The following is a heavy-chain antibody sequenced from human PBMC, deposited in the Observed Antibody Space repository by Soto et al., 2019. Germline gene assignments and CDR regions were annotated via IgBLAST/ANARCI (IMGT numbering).Heavy chain of an antibody. V-gene: IGHV3-21*01. Sequence: GGSLRLSCAASGFTFSSYSMNWVRQAPGKGLEWVSSISSSSSYIYYADSVKGRFTISRDNAKNSLYLQMNGLRAEDTAVYYCARVPIQLWSRPYYFDYWGQGTLVTVSS. CDR3: ARVPIQLWSRPYYFDY. D-gene: IGHD5-18*01. J-gene: IGHJ4*02. CDR2: ISSSSSYI. CDR1: GFTFSSYS.